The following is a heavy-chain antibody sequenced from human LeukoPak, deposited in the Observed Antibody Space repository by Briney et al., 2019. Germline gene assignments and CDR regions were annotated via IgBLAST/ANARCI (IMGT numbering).Heavy chain of an antibody. J-gene: IGHJ4*02. D-gene: IGHD2-15*01. Sequence: PSETLSLTCTVSGGSISSSSYYWGWIRQPPGKGLEWIGSIYYSGSTYYNPSLKSRVTISVDTSKNQFSLKLSSVTAADTAVYYCARSYCSGGSCHYVPGFFDYWGQGTLVTVSS. CDR3: ARSYCSGGSCHYVPGFFDY. CDR2: IYYSGST. V-gene: IGHV4-39*07. CDR1: GGSISSSSYY.